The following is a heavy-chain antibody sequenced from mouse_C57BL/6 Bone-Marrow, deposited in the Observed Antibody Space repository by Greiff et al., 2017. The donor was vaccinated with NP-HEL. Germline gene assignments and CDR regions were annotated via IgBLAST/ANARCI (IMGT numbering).Heavy chain of an antibody. D-gene: IGHD1-1*01. J-gene: IGHJ1*03. V-gene: IGHV1-62-2*01. CDR2: FYPGSGSI. CDR1: GYTFTEYT. Sequence: QVQLKQSGAELVKPGASVKLSCKASGYTFTEYTIHWVKQRSGQGLEWIGWFYPGSGSIKYNEKFKDKATLTADKSSSTVYMELSRLTSEDSAVYFCARHEDPSIYYYGSSHWYFDVWGTGTTVTVSS. CDR3: ARHEDPSIYYYGSSHWYFDV.